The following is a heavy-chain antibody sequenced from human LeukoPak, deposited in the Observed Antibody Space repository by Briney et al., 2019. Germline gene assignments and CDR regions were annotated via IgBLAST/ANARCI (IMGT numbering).Heavy chain of an antibody. V-gene: IGHV3-23*01. CDR3: AKAPKLELGYCSGGSCYYFDY. CDR2: ISGSGGST. Sequence: GGSLRLSCADSGFTFSSYAMSWVRQAPGKGLEWVSAISGSGGSTYYADSVKGRFTISRDNSKNTLYLQMNSLRAEDTAVYYCAKAPKLELGYCSGGSCYYFDYWGQGTLVTVSS. J-gene: IGHJ4*02. CDR1: GFTFSSYA. D-gene: IGHD2-15*01.